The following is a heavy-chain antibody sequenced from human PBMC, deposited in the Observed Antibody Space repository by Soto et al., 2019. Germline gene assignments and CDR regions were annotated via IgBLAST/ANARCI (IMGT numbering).Heavy chain of an antibody. CDR1: GGSFSGYY. D-gene: IGHD4-4*01. V-gene: IGHV4-34*01. CDR2: INHSGST. Sequence: PSETLSLTCAVYGGSFSGYYWSWIRQPPGKGLEWIGEINHSGSTNYNPSLKSRVTISVDTSKNQFSLKLSSVTAADTAVYYCATSTVDYYYYYMDVWGKGTTVTVSS. CDR3: ATSTVDYYYYYMDV. J-gene: IGHJ6*03.